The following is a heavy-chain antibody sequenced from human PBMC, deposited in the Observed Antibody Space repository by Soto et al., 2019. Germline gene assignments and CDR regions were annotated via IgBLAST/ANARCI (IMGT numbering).Heavy chain of an antibody. Sequence: PGGSLRLSCAASGFTFSSYGMHWVRQAPGKGLEWVAVISYDGSNKYYADSVKGRFTISRDNSKNTLYLQMNSLRAEDTAVYYCAKDQGGDSSGYYYYYGMDVWGQGTTVTVSS. D-gene: IGHD3-22*01. J-gene: IGHJ6*02. V-gene: IGHV3-30*18. CDR2: ISYDGSNK. CDR1: GFTFSSYG. CDR3: AKDQGGDSSGYYYYYGMDV.